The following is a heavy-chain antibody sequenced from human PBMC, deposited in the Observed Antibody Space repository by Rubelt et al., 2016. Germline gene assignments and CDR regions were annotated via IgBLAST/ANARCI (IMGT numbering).Heavy chain of an antibody. CDR1: GFTFSGSA. CDR3: TTQNDYGDY. J-gene: IGHJ4*02. CDR2: IRSKANSYAT. V-gene: IGHV3-73*01. Sequence: EVQLVESGGGLVQPGGSLKLSCAASGFTFSGSAMHWVRQASGKGLEWVGRIRSKANSYATADAASVKGRFTIARDESKNTGYLQMNSLKTEDTAVYYCTTQNDYGDYWGQGTLVTVSS.